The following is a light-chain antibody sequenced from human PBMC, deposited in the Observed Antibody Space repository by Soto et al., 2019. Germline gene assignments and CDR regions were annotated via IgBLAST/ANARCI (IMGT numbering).Light chain of an antibody. CDR3: SSYTSSSTLGHVV. V-gene: IGLV2-14*01. Sequence: QSALTQPASVSGSPGQSITISCTGTSSDVGGYNYVSWYQQHPGKAPKLMIYDVSNRPSGVSNRFSGSKSGNTASLTISGLQAEAAADYYCSSYTSSSTLGHVVFGGGTQLTV. J-gene: IGLJ2*01. CDR1: SSDVGGYNY. CDR2: DVS.